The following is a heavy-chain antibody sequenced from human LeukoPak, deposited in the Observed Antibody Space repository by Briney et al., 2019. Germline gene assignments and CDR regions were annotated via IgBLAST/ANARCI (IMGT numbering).Heavy chain of an antibody. V-gene: IGHV4-61*02. CDR3: AREFEGDGYVY. Sequence: SETLSLTCTVSGGSISSGSYYWSWIRQPAGKGLEWIGRIYTSGSTNYNPSLKSRVTISVDTSKNQFSLKLSSVTAADTAVYYCAREFEGDGYVYRGQGTLVTVSS. CDR2: IYTSGST. J-gene: IGHJ4*02. CDR1: GGSISSGSYY. D-gene: IGHD5-24*01.